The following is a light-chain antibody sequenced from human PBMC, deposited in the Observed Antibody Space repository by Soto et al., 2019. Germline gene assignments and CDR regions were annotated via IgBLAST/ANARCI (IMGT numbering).Light chain of an antibody. Sequence: QSVLTQPPSVSAAPGQRVTISCSGSSSNIENNYVSWYRQLPGTAPNLLIYEDNKRPSGIPDRFSGSKSGTSATLGITGLETGDEADYYCATWDSSLSVGVFGTGTKVTVL. CDR2: EDN. CDR3: ATWDSSLSVGV. CDR1: SSNIENNY. V-gene: IGLV1-51*02. J-gene: IGLJ1*01.